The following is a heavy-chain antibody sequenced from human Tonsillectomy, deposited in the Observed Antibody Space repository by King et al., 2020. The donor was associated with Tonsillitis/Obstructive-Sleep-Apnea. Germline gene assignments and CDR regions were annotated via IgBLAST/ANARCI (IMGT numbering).Heavy chain of an antibody. J-gene: IGHJ3*02. V-gene: IGHV2-26*01. CDR3: ARIIWRSSGWYDAFDI. CDR2: IFSNDEK. CDR1: GFSLSNARMG. Sequence: TLQESGPVLVKPPETLTLTCTVSGFSLSNARMGVSWIRQPPGKALEWLAHIFSNDEKSYSTSLKSRLTISKDTSKSQVVLTMTNMDPVDTATHYCARIIWRSSGWYDAFDIWGQGTMVTVSS. D-gene: IGHD6-19*01.